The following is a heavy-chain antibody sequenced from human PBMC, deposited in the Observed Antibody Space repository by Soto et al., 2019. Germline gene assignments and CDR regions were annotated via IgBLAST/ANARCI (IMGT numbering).Heavy chain of an antibody. Sequence: LSLTCIVSGSSISPFYWTWIRQPPGRGLEWIGEINHSGGTNNPSLKSRVTISADMSQKQFSLKLTSVTAADTAVYYCARIPGSDYSDPHDYWGQGTVVTVSS. J-gene: IGHJ4*02. D-gene: IGHD4-17*01. CDR3: ARIPGSDYSDPHDY. CDR2: INHSGGT. V-gene: IGHV4-34*01. CDR1: GSSISPFY.